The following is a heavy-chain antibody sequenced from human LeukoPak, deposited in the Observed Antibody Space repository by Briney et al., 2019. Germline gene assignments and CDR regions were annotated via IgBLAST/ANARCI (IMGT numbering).Heavy chain of an antibody. CDR2: ISSSSSYI. D-gene: IGHD6-13*01. Sequence: GGSLRLSCAASGFTFSSYSMNWVRQAPGKRLEWVSSISSSSSYIYYADSVKGRFTISRDNAKNSLYLQMNSLRAEDTAVYYCAREGIAAAGKGYGMDVWGQGTTVTVSS. CDR3: AREGIAAAGKGYGMDV. CDR1: GFTFSSYS. J-gene: IGHJ6*02. V-gene: IGHV3-21*01.